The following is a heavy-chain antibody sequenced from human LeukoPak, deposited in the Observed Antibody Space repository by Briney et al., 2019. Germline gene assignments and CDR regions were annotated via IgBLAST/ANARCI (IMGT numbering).Heavy chain of an antibody. D-gene: IGHD6-13*01. J-gene: IGHJ4*02. CDR2: MNPNSGNT. CDR1: GYTFTSYD. Sequence: ASVKVSCKASGYTFTSYDINWVRQATGQGLEWMGWMNPNSGNTGYAQKFQDRVTMTRNTSISTAYMELSRLRSDDTAVYYCARASSWYLSAWGQGTLVTVSS. CDR3: ARASSWYLSA. V-gene: IGHV1-8*01.